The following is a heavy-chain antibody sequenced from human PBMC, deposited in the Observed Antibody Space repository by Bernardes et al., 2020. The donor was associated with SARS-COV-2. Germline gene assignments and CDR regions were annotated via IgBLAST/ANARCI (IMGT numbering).Heavy chain of an antibody. Sequence: ETLSLTCTVSGDSISSGDYYWSWIRQPPGKGLEWIGYIYYSGSTNSNPSLKSRVTISADTSKNQLSLKLSSVTAADTAVYYCARVSIGARPAFDIWGQGTLVTVSS. D-gene: IGHD6-6*01. J-gene: IGHJ3*02. CDR2: IYYSGST. V-gene: IGHV4-61*08. CDR1: GDSISSGDYY. CDR3: ARVSIGARPAFDI.